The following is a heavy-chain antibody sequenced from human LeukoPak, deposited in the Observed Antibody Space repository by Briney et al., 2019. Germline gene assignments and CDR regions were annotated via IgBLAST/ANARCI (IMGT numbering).Heavy chain of an antibody. D-gene: IGHD3-16*01. V-gene: IGHV3-7*01. J-gene: IGHJ4*02. CDR2: TNQDGSEK. Sequence: GGSLRLSCAASGFTFSSYWMSWVRQAPGKGLEWMANTNQDGSEKNYVDSVKGRFTISRDNAENSLDLQMNSLRAEDTAVYYCASGKGGIDYWGQGTLVTVSS. CDR3: ASGKGGIDY. CDR1: GFTFSSYW.